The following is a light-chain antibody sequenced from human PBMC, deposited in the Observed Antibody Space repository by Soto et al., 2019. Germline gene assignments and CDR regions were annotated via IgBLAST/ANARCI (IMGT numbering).Light chain of an antibody. CDR3: CSYTGSHTLYV. Sequence: LTQPRSVSGSPGQSVTISCTGSSSDVGGYNYVSWYQQHPGKAPQLMIYDVNKRPSGVPDRFSGSKSGNTASLTISGLQAEDEADYYCCSYTGSHTLYVFGAGTKVTVL. CDR2: DVN. CDR1: SSDVGGYNY. V-gene: IGLV2-11*01. J-gene: IGLJ1*01.